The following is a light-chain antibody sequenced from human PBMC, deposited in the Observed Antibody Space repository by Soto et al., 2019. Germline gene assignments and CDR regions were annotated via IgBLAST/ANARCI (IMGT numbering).Light chain of an antibody. CDR3: QQYGSSPIT. Sequence: EIVLTQSPGTLSLSPGERATLSCRASQSVSSSYLAWYQQQPGQAPRLLIYGASSSATGIPDRFSGSGSGTYSTLTISRLEAEDSALYYWQQYGSSPITFGPGTRLEIK. V-gene: IGKV3-20*01. J-gene: IGKJ5*01. CDR2: GAS. CDR1: QSVSSSY.